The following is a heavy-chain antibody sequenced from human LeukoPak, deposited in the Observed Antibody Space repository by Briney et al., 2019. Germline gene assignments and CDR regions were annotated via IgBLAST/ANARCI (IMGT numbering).Heavy chain of an antibody. CDR1: GDTLNIFD. D-gene: IGHD3-3*01. J-gene: IGHJ5*02. V-gene: IGHV1-69*05. CDR2: IIPLTGRG. CDR3: AKATVRSSDFWRKGEHWFDR. Sequence: ASVKVSCKSSGDTLNIFDINWVRQAPGQGLEWMGEIIPLTGRGNYAQKFQGRVTMTTDESTSTVFMEMSNLRSEDTAVYYCAKATVRSSDFWRKGEHWFDRWGQGTLVTVSS.